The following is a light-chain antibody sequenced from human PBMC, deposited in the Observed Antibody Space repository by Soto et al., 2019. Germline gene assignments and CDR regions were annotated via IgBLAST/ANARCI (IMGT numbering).Light chain of an antibody. CDR2: DAS. Sequence: EFVLTQSPGTLSLSPGERATLSCRASQTVRNNYLALYQQKPGQAPRLLIYDASSRATGIPDRFSGGGSGTDFTLTISRLEPEDFAVYSCHQYGRSPRTFGQGTRLEIK. CDR1: QTVRNNY. J-gene: IGKJ5*01. CDR3: HQYGRSPRT. V-gene: IGKV3-20*01.